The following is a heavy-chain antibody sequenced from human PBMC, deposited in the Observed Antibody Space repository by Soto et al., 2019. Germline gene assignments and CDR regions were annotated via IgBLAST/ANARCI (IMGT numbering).Heavy chain of an antibody. D-gene: IGHD3-3*01. Sequence: GGSLRLSCAASGFTFSDHYMDWVRQAPGKGLEWVGRTRNKANSYTTEYAASVKSRFTISRDDSKNSLYLQMNSLKTEDTDEYFGARPPRFLGWLPFAPGGQGPRVPVSS. CDR1: GFTFSDHY. CDR2: TRNKANSYTT. V-gene: IGHV3-72*01. CDR3: ARPPRFLGWLPFAP. J-gene: IGHJ5*02.